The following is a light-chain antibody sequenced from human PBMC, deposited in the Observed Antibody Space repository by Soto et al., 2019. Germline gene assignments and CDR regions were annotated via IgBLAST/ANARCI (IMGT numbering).Light chain of an antibody. V-gene: IGKV3-20*01. Sequence: EIVMTQSPATLSLSPGERATLSCRASQSVGSTYSAWYQQKPGQAPRLLIYGASSRATGIPDRFNGSGSGTDFTLTISRLEPEDFAVYYCQQYGDSPWTFGQGTKVDIK. J-gene: IGKJ1*01. CDR1: QSVGSTY. CDR3: QQYGDSPWT. CDR2: GAS.